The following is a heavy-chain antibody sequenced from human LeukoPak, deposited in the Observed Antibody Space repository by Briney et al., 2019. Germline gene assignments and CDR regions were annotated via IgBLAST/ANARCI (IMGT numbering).Heavy chain of an antibody. Sequence: PGGSLRLSCAASGFTFSDYYMSWVRQAPGKGLEWVSYISSSSSYTNYADSVKGRFTISRDNAKNSLYLQMTSLRAEDTALYYCATGGTYWSTWTGHWGQGTLVTVSS. CDR1: GFTFSDYY. CDR2: ISSSSSYT. D-gene: IGHD3-10*01. J-gene: IGHJ4*02. V-gene: IGHV3-11*06. CDR3: ATGGTYWSTWTGH.